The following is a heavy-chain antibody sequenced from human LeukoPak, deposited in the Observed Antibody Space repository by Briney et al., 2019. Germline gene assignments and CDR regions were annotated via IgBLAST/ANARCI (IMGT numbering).Heavy chain of an antibody. V-gene: IGHV4-39*07. J-gene: IGHJ4*02. D-gene: IGHD6-6*01. CDR2: IYYSGST. CDR1: GGSISSNNYY. CDR3: ARVAYSSSSGVARYYFDY. Sequence: SETLSLTYTVSGGSISSNNYYWGWIRQPPGKGLEWIGTIYYSGSTYYDPSLKSRVTISVDTSKNQFSLKLSSVTAADTAVYYCARVAYSSSSGVARYYFDYWGQGTLVTVSS.